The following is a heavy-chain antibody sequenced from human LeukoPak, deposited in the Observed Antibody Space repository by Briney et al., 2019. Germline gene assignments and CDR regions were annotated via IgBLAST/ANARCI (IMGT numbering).Heavy chain of an antibody. J-gene: IGHJ4*02. CDR2: ISSSGSTI. CDR1: GFTFSSYE. CDR3: ARAYYYGSGSYAY. V-gene: IGHV3-48*03. D-gene: IGHD3-10*01. Sequence: GGSLRLSCAASGFTFSSYEMNWVRQAPGKGLEWVSYISSSGSTIYYADSVKGRFTISRDNAKNSLYLQMNSLRAEDTAVYYCARAYYYGSGSYAYWGQGTLVTVSS.